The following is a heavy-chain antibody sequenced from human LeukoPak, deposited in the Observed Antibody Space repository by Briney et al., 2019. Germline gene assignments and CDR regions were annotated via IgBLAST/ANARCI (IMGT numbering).Heavy chain of an antibody. V-gene: IGHV4-59*01. CDR1: GGSISDYF. J-gene: IGHJ5*02. CDR3: ARLEFIAAAEAEP. Sequence: SETLSLTCTVSGGSISDYFWTWIRQPPGKGLEWIGYVYYSGTTNHNPSLKSRVTISVDTSKNEFSLKLSSVLAADTAVYYCARLEFIAAAEAEPWGQGTLVTVSS. CDR2: VYYSGTT. D-gene: IGHD6-13*01.